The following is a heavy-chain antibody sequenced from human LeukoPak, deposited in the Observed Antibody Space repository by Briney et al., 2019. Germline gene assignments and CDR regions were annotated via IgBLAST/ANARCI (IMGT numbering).Heavy chain of an antibody. V-gene: IGHV1-69*06. J-gene: IGHJ4*02. CDR2: IIPIFGTA. D-gene: IGHD6-6*01. CDR3: ARGRKGSSIAALPYYFDY. Sequence: GASVKVSCKASGGTFSSYAISWVRQAPGQGLEWMGGIIPIFGTANYAQKFQGRVTITADKSTSTAYMELSSLRSEDTAVYYCARGRKGSSIAALPYYFDYWGQGTLVTVSS. CDR1: GGTFSSYA.